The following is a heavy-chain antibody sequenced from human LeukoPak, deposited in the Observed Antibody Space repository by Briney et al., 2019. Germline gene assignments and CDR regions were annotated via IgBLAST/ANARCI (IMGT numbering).Heavy chain of an antibody. Sequence: SETLSLTCTVSGVSISRYYWSWIRQPAGTGLQWIGRIQTSGSTNYNPSLESRIIMSVNTSKNQFSLKLTSVTAADTAVYYCAGDHQDYGANSALWYWGQGTLVIVSS. D-gene: IGHD4-23*01. CDR1: GVSISRYY. V-gene: IGHV4-4*07. J-gene: IGHJ4*02. CDR2: IQTSGST. CDR3: AGDHQDYGANSALWY.